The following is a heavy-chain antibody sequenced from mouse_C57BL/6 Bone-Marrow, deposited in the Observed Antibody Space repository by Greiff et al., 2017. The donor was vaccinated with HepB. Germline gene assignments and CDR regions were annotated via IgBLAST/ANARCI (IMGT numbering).Heavy chain of an antibody. Sequence: QVQLQQPGAELVKPGASVKLSCKASGYTFTSYWMQWVKQRPGQGLEWIGEIDPSDSYTNYNQKFKGKATLTVDTSSSTAYMQLSSLTSEDSAVYYCASWVWIAYWGQGTLVTVSA. J-gene: IGHJ3*01. CDR2: IDPSDSYT. CDR1: GYTFTSYW. CDR3: ASWVWIAY. V-gene: IGHV1-50*01.